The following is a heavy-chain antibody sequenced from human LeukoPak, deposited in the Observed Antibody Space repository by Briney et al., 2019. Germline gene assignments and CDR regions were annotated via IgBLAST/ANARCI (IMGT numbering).Heavy chain of an antibody. CDR3: ARHTTQQLIFYFDY. CDR1: GGSISSSSYY. D-gene: IGHD6-13*01. Sequence: SETLSLTCTVSGGSISSSSYYWGWIRQPPGRGLEWIGSIYYSGSTYYNPSLKSRVTISVDTSKNQFSLKLSSVTAADTAVYYCARHTTQQLIFYFDYWGQGTLVTVSS. V-gene: IGHV4-39*01. CDR2: IYYSGST. J-gene: IGHJ4*02.